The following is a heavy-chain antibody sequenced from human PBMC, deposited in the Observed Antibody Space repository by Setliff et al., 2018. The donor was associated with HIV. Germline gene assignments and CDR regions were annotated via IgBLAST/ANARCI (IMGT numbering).Heavy chain of an antibody. CDR1: GYTFSGYY. CDR3: ARGDIIAVPAAIDMDA. Sequence: ASVKVSCKASGYTFSGYYMHWVRQAPGQGLEWMGWINPNSGGTNYAQKFQGRVTMTRDTSISTAYMELSRLRSDDTAVYYCARGDIIAVPAAIDMDAWVKGTTVTAP. J-gene: IGHJ6*03. CDR2: INPNSGGT. V-gene: IGHV1-2*02. D-gene: IGHD2-2*01.